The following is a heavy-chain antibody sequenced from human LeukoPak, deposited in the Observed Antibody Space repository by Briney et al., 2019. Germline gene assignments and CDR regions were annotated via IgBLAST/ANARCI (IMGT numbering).Heavy chain of an antibody. Sequence: PGRSLRLSCAASGFTFRSYGIHWVRQAPGKGLEWVTGTWYDGSNKYYTDSVKGRFTISRDNSEKRLFLQMNSLRPDDSALYYCTKDLMTGFSSGWYFAYWGQGTLVTVSS. D-gene: IGHD6-19*01. CDR2: TWYDGSNK. CDR1: GFTFRSYG. V-gene: IGHV3-33*03. J-gene: IGHJ4*02. CDR3: TKDLMTGFSSGWYFAY.